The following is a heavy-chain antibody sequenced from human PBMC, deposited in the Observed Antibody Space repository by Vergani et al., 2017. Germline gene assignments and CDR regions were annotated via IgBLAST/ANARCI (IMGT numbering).Heavy chain of an antibody. CDR3: ARPVGPRAIADGYHV. V-gene: IGHV4-39*02. CDR2: ISSSGSP. Sequence: QLQLQESGPGLVKPSETLSLSCRVSGDSISRSHYYWGFIPQPPGKGLEWIGSISSSGSPYSNPTLKSRLAFSVDTAKNLFSLRLKSVTATDTGMYYCARPVGPRAIADGYHVWGQGTMVTVS. D-gene: IGHD3-10*01. CDR1: GDSISRSHYY. J-gene: IGHJ3*01.